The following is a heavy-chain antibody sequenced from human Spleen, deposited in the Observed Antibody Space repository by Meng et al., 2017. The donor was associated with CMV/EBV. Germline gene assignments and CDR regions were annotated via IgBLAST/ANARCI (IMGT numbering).Heavy chain of an antibody. CDR1: GGSISNRNW. V-gene: IGHV4-4*02. CDR3: ARAPFKSGVFDI. Sequence: CGVSGGSISNRNWWNWVRQPPGKGMEWIGEIYHDGTTNNNPSLKGRVTISVDKSKNQFSLKLASVTAADTAVYYCARAPFKSGVFDIWGQGALVTVSS. D-gene: IGHD3-10*01. J-gene: IGHJ4*02. CDR2: IYHDGTT.